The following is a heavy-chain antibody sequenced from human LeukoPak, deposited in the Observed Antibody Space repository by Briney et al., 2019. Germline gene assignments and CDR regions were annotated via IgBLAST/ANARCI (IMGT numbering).Heavy chain of an antibody. CDR1: GGSFTTYS. Sequence: PSETLSLTCTVSGGSFTTYSWSWIRQPPGKGLDWIGDVHSNGNTNYNPSLKNRVTMSIDTSRDQFSLTLTSVTAADTAIFYCARRIQLWSNWHFDLWGRGTLVTVSS. CDR3: ARRIQLWSNWHFDL. V-gene: IGHV4-4*08. D-gene: IGHD5-18*01. CDR2: VHSNGNT. J-gene: IGHJ2*01.